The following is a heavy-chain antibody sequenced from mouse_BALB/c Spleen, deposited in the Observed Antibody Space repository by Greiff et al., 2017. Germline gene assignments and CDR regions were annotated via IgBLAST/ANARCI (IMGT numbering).Heavy chain of an antibody. J-gene: IGHJ3*01. D-gene: IGHD2-14*01. CDR2: VNPNNGGT. Sequence: EVQLQQSGPELVKPGASVKISCKASGYTFTDYYMNWVKQSHGKSLEWIGLVNPNNGGTSYNQKFKGKATLTVDKSSSTAYMELRSLTSEDSAVYYCTRSYRYDEGPWFAYWGQGTLVTVSA. V-gene: IGHV1-26*01. CDR3: TRSYRYDEGPWFAY. CDR1: GYTFTDYY.